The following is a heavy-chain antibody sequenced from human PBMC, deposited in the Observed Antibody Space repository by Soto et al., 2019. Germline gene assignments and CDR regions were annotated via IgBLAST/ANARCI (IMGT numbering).Heavy chain of an antibody. D-gene: IGHD3-9*01. CDR2: IQSGGPT. CDR3: TTDLSTRYFDWLVSTSNWLDP. CDR1: GFTVSSKY. V-gene: IGHV3-66*01. Sequence: GSLRLSCAASGFTVSSKYMSWVRQAPGKGLEWVSLIQSGGPTDYADSVKGRFTISRDDSKNTLYLQMNSLKTEDTAVYYCTTDLSTRYFDWLVSTSNWLDPWGQGTLVTVSS. J-gene: IGHJ5*02.